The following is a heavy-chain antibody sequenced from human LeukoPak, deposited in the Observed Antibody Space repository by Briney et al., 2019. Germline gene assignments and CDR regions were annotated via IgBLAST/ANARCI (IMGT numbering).Heavy chain of an antibody. V-gene: IGHV4-34*01. Sequence: SETLSLTCAVYGGSFSGYYWSWIRQPPGKGLEWIGEINHSGSTNYNPSLKSRVTISVDTSKNQFSLKLSSVTAADTAVYYCARAPRGWLRSLDYWGQGTLVTVSS. CDR1: GGSFSGYY. CDR3: ARAPRGWLRSLDY. D-gene: IGHD5-12*01. CDR2: INHSGST. J-gene: IGHJ4*01.